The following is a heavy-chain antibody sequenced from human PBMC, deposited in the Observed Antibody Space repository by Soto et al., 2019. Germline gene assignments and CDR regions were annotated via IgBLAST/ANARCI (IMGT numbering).Heavy chain of an antibody. D-gene: IGHD6-19*01. Sequence: EVQLVESGGGLVQPGGSLKLSCAASGLTFSGSAMHWVRQASGKGLEWVGRIRSKANSYSTAYAASVKGRFTISRDDSKNTAYLQMNSLKTEDTAVYYCKSYGAGTFYYGMDVWGQGSTVTVSS. CDR1: GLTFSGSA. V-gene: IGHV3-73*02. CDR3: KSYGAGTFYYGMDV. J-gene: IGHJ6*02. CDR2: IRSKANSYST.